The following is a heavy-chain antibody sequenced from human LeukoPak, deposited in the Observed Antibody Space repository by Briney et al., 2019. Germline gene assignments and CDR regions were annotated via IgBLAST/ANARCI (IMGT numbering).Heavy chain of an antibody. D-gene: IGHD1-26*01. Sequence: SETLSLTCTVPGGSITTYYWSWVRQSPGRGLEWIGYIDNRGSTNYDPSLKSRVTISVDTSKNQFSLKLSSLTAADTAVYYCARHGGGYSYDYWGQGTLVTVSS. CDR1: GGSITTYY. J-gene: IGHJ4*02. CDR3: ARHGGGYSYDY. V-gene: IGHV4-59*08. CDR2: IDNRGST.